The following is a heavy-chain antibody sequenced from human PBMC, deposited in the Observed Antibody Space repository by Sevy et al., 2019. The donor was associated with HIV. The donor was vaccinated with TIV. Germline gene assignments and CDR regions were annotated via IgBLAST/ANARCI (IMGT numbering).Heavy chain of an antibody. Sequence: SETLSLTCAVSGGSFSGFSWNWIRQPPGKGLEWIWEVNHYSPSLKSRATISLDTSKNQFSLKLHSVTAADTAFYFCARGVEGVVPSPILGLGPWSKYWSFDLWGRGTLVTVSS. CDR1: GGSFSGFS. CDR3: ARGVEGVVPSPILGLGPWSKYWSFDL. J-gene: IGHJ2*01. V-gene: IGHV4-34*01. CDR2: VNH. D-gene: IGHD2-2*02.